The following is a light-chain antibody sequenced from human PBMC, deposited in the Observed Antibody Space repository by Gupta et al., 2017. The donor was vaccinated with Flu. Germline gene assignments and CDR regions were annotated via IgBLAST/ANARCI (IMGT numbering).Light chain of an antibody. Sequence: DIQMTQSPSSLSASVGDTVTITCRAGQSISDFLNWYQQKPGKAPNLLIYASFILQSGVPSRFSGSGSGTDFALTISRLQPEDFATYYCQQTDRTPKTFGQGTKVEIK. CDR3: QQTDRTPKT. CDR1: QSISDF. J-gene: IGKJ1*01. CDR2: ASF. V-gene: IGKV1-39*01.